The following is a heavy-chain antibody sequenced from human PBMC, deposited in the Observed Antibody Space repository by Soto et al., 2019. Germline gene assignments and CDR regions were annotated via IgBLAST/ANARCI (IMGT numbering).Heavy chain of an antibody. CDR3: AKSGQASWANMDV. J-gene: IGHJ6*02. D-gene: IGHD2-2*01. CDR2: ISGSGDKT. V-gene: IGHV3-23*01. Sequence: EVQLLESGGGLVQPGGALRLSCAASGFTFSSYAINWVRQAPGKGLEGVSTISGSGDKTYYADSVKGRFTISRDNSKNTLTLQMNSLRAEDTAVYYCAKSGQASWANMDVWGQGTTVTVSS. CDR1: GFTFSSYA.